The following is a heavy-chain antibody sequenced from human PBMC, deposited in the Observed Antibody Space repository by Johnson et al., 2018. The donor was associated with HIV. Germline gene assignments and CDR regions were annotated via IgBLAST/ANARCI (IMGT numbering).Heavy chain of an antibody. J-gene: IGHJ3*02. D-gene: IGHD1-14*01. CDR1: GIIVTGNF. V-gene: IGHV3-66*01. CDR2: INAGGDP. Sequence: VQLVESGGGLVQPGGSLRLSCAASGIIVTGNFMSWVRQAPGKGLEWVSVINAGGDPYYADSVKGRFTISRDRSKNTVSLQMNSLRVEDTAVYYCARDDRPDGFDIWGQGTMVTVSS. CDR3: ARDDRPDGFDI.